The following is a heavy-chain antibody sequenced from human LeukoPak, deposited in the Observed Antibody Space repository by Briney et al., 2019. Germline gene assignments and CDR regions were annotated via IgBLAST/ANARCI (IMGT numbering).Heavy chain of an antibody. Sequence: GGSLRLSCAASGFTFSNYWMSWVRQAPGKGLEWVSVIYSGGSTFYADSVKGRFTISRDNSKNTLYLQMNSLRAEDTAVYCCARDGYFDHWGQGTLVTVSS. CDR2: IYSGGST. CDR1: GFTFSNYW. CDR3: ARDGYFDH. V-gene: IGHV3-53*01. J-gene: IGHJ4*02.